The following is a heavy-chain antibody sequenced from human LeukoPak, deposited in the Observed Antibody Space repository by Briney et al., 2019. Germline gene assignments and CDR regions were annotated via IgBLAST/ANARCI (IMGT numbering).Heavy chain of an antibody. CDR3: ARDTSDSSGYYDY. J-gene: IGHJ4*02. D-gene: IGHD3-22*01. CDR1: GFTFSSYS. V-gene: IGHV3-48*04. CDR2: ISSSSSTI. Sequence: PGGSLRLSCAASGFTFSSYSMNWVRQAPGEGLEWVSYISSSSSTIYYADSVKGRFTISRDNAKNSLYLHMNSLRAEDTAVYYCARDTSDSSGYYDYWGQGTLVTVSS.